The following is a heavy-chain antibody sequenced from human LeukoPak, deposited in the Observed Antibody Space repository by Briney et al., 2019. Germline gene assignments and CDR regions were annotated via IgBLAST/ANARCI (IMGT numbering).Heavy chain of an antibody. CDR3: ARENIAPYYYYGMDV. V-gene: IGHV4-4*07. Sequence: SETLSLTCTVSGGSISSYYWSWIRQPAGKGLEWIGRIYTSGSTNYNPSLKSRVTMSVDASKNQFSLKLSSVTAADTAVYYCARENIAPYYYYGMDVWGQGTTVTVSS. CDR2: IYTSGST. J-gene: IGHJ6*02. CDR1: GGSISSYY. D-gene: IGHD5-12*01.